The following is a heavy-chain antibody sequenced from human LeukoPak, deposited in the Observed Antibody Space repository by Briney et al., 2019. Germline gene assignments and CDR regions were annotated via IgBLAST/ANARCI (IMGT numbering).Heavy chain of an antibody. Sequence: PSETLSLTCIVSGDSISTSTYYWGWVRQPPGKGLEWIGTIYYSGTTHYNPSLMSRVTVSVDTTKSQFSLNLTSVTAADTAVYYCARLLPEGQFDYWGQGTLVTVSS. CDR1: GDSISTSTYY. V-gene: IGHV4-39*01. CDR3: ARLLPEGQFDY. CDR2: IYYSGTT. D-gene: IGHD3-3*01. J-gene: IGHJ4*02.